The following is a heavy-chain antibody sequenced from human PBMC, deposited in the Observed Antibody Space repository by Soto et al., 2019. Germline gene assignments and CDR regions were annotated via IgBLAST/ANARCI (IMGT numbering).Heavy chain of an antibody. D-gene: IGHD6-13*01. CDR1: GYTFTTYG. CDR2: ISAYNGST. V-gene: IGHV1-18*01. J-gene: IGHJ4*02. CDR3: ARDAPRGSSWHLWGY. Sequence: QVKLVQSGAEVKKPGASVKVSCTPSGYTFTTYGISWLRQAPGQGPEWMGWISAYNGSTKYAQKLHDRVTVTIDTSTSTAYMELRSLTSDDTAVYYCARDAPRGSSWHLWGYWGQGTLVTVSS.